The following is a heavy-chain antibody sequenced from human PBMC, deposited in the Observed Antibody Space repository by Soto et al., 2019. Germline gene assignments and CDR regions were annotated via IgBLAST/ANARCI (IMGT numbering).Heavy chain of an antibody. J-gene: IGHJ4*02. CDR1: GGSISRGGYY. CDR2: IYYSGST. V-gene: IGHV4-31*03. CDR3: ARLMKSGYAEVGY. D-gene: IGHD3-3*01. Sequence: QVQLQESGPGLVKPSQTLSLTCTVSGGSISRGGYYWSWIRQHPGKRLEWIGYIYYSGSTYYNPSLKSRVTISVDTSKNQFSLKLSSVTAADTAVYYCARLMKSGYAEVGYWGQGTLVTVSS.